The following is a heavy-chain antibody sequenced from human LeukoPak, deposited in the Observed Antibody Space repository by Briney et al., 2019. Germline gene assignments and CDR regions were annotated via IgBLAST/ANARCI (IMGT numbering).Heavy chain of an antibody. CDR1: GYTFTSNN. D-gene: IGHD3-3*01. Sequence: ASVKVSCKASGYTFTSNNINWVRQAPGQGVEWMGWMNPKSGNTDYAQKFQGRLTMTRDTSTNTAYMELSGLRSDDTAVYYCARDIGGRGYDFWSGYYYYYYMDVWGKGTTVTVSS. CDR2: MNPKSGNT. CDR3: ARDIGGRGYDFWSGYYYYYYMDV. J-gene: IGHJ6*03. V-gene: IGHV1-8*02.